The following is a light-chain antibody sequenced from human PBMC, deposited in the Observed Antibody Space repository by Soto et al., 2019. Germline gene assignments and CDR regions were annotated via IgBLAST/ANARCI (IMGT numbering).Light chain of an antibody. J-gene: IGKJ2*01. CDR3: QQYGGSPPYT. V-gene: IGKV3-20*01. Sequence: VLTQSPGTLSLSPGERATISCRASQSISCSYLAWYQHKPGQAPRLLIYGASSRATGIPHRLSGSGSGTDFTLTISRLEPEDCGVYYCQQYGGSPPYTFGQGTRLEIK. CDR1: QSISCSY. CDR2: GAS.